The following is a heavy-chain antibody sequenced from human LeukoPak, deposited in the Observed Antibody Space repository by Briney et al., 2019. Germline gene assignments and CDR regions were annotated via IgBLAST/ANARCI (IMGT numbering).Heavy chain of an antibody. V-gene: IGHV4-4*09. Sequence: SETLSLTCTVSGGSISSYYWSWLRHPPGKGLEWIGYIYTSGSTNYNPSHKSQATISVDTSKNQFSLKLSSVTAADTAVYYCARLHSGYDLYYFDYWGQGTLVTVSS. CDR2: IYTSGST. J-gene: IGHJ4*02. CDR1: GGSISSYY. D-gene: IGHD5-12*01. CDR3: ARLHSGYDLYYFDY.